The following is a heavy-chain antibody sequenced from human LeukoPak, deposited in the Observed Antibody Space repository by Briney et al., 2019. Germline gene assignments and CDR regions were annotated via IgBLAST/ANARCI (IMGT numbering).Heavy chain of an antibody. D-gene: IGHD2-8*01. V-gene: IGHV3-9*01. CDR2: ISWNSGSI. CDR1: GFTFDDYA. J-gene: IGHJ5*02. Sequence: PGRSLRLSCAASGFTFDDYAMHWVRQAPGRGLEWVSGISWNSGSIGYADSVKGRFTISRDNAKNSLYLQMNSLRAEDTALYYCAKDGRKYAWLDSFDPWGQGTLVTVSS. CDR3: AKDGRKYAWLDSFDP.